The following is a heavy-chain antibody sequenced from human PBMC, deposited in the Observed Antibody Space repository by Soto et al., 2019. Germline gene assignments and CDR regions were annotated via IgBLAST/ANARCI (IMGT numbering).Heavy chain of an antibody. CDR1: GGSFSGYY. D-gene: IGHD2-21*02. J-gene: IGHJ4*02. V-gene: IGHV4-34*01. CDR2: INHSGST. CDR3: ARESGDSRRFDY. Sequence: SETLSLTCAVYGGSFSGYYWSWIRQPPGKGLEWIGEINHSGSTNYNPFLKSRVTISVDTSKNQFSLKLSSVTAADTAVYYCARESGDSRRFDYWGQGTLVTVSS.